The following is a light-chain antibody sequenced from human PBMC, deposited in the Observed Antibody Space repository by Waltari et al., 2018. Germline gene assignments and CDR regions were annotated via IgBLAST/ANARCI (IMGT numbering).Light chain of an antibody. J-gene: IGLJ2*01. V-gene: IGLV2-14*03. CDR2: DVI. Sequence: QSALTQPAPVSASPGESITISCAATSSDVGDFNSVSWYQQHPGKAPKFLIYDVINRPSGVSHRFSGSKSGNPASLTISGLQAEDEAVYYCSSFTTSSTLLFGGGTKLTVL. CDR1: SSDVGDFNS. CDR3: SSFTTSSTLL.